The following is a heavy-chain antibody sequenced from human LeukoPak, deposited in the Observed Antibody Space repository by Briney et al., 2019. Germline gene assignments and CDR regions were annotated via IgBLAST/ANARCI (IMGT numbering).Heavy chain of an antibody. D-gene: IGHD1-1*01. V-gene: IGHV3-30-3*01. J-gene: IGHJ3*02. CDR1: GFTFSSYA. CDR2: ISYDGSNK. Sequence: GGSLRLSCAASGFTFSSYAMSWVRQAPGKGLEWVAVISYDGSNKYYADSVKGRFTISRDNSKNTLYLQMNSLRAEDTAVYYCARGEGSGWSVSAFDIWGQGTMVTVSS. CDR3: ARGEGSGWSVSAFDI.